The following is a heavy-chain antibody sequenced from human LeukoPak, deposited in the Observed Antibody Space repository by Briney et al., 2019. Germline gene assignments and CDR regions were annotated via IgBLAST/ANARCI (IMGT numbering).Heavy chain of an antibody. CDR2: ISSSSSYI. D-gene: IGHD1-26*01. V-gene: IGHV3-21*01. Sequence: GGSLRLSCAASGFTFSSYSMNWVRQAPGKGLEWVSSISSSSSYIYYADSVKGRFTISRDNAKNSLYLQMNSLRAEDTAVYYCARARPYSGSPLGDFDYWGQGTLVTVSS. CDR3: ARARPYSGSPLGDFDY. CDR1: GFTFSSYS. J-gene: IGHJ4*02.